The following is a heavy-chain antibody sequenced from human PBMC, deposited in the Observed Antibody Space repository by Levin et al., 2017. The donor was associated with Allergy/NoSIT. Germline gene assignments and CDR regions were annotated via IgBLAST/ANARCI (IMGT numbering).Heavy chain of an antibody. CDR2: TRNKANSYTT. CDR3: ARASRSYYFDY. J-gene: IGHJ4*02. Sequence: GESLKISCAASGFTFSDHYMDWVRQAPGKGLEWVGRTRNKANSYTTEYAASVKGRFTISRDDSKNSLYLQMNSLKTEDTAVYYCARASRSYYFDYWGQGTLVTVSS. V-gene: IGHV3-72*01. CDR1: GFTFSDHY. D-gene: IGHD6-6*01.